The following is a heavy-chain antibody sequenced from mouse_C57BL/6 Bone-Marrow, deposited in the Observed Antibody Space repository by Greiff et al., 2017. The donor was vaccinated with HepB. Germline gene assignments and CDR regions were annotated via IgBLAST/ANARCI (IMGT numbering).Heavy chain of an antibody. CDR1: GFSFNTYA. J-gene: IGHJ1*03. V-gene: IGHV10-1*01. D-gene: IGHD1-1*01. CDR2: IRSKSNNYAT. CDR3: VRRGSSYDWYFDV. Sequence: EVMLVESGGGLVQPKGSLKLSCAASGFSFNTYAMNWVRQAPGKGLEWVARIRSKSNNYATYYADSVKDRFTISRDDSESMLYLQMNNLKTEDTAMYYCVRRGSSYDWYFDVWGTGTTVTVSS.